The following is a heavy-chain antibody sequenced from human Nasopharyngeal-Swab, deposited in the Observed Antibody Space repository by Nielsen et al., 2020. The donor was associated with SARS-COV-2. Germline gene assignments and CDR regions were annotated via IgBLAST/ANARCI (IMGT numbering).Heavy chain of an antibody. CDR2: INPSGGST. J-gene: IGHJ4*02. Sequence: ASVKVSCKASGYTFTNHFMHWVRQAPGQGLEWMGMINPSGGSTGYAQNFQGRVTVTRDTSTSTVYMELSSLSSEDTAVYYCARGYSYGLGYWGQGTLVTVSP. CDR1: GYTFTNHF. D-gene: IGHD5-18*01. V-gene: IGHV1-46*01. CDR3: ARGYSYGLGY.